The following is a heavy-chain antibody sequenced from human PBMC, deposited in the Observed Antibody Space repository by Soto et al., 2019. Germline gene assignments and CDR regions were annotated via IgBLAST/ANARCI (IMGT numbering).Heavy chain of an antibody. J-gene: IGHJ3*02. CDR2: ISDSGGST. V-gene: IGHV3-23*01. Sequence: PGGSLRLSCAASGFTFKSYAMSWLRQAPGKGLEWVSAISDSGGSTWYADSVKGRFTISRDNSKNTLYLQMSSLRAEDTAVYYCARPGRIAVLGHDAFDIWGQGTMVTVSS. CDR3: ARPGRIAVLGHDAFDI. CDR1: GFTFKSYA. D-gene: IGHD6-19*01.